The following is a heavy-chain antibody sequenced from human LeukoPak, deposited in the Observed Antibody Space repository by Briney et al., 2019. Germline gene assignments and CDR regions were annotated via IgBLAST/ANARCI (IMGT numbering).Heavy chain of an antibody. CDR3: AAISSYYYMDV. Sequence: GGSLRLSCAASGFTFSSYSMNWVRQAPGKGLEWVSAISGSGAGTHYADSVKGRFTISRDNSENTLYLQMNSLRAEDTAVYYCAAISSYYYMDVWGKGTTVTISS. V-gene: IGHV3-23*01. CDR1: GFTFSSYS. D-gene: IGHD2-21*01. J-gene: IGHJ6*03. CDR2: ISGSGAGT.